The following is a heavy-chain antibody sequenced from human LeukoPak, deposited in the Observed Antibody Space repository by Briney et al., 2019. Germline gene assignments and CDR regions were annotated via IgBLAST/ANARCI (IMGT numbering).Heavy chain of an antibody. CDR3: ARDGGSDQYYFDN. D-gene: IGHD6-19*01. V-gene: IGHV4-4*02. Sequence: SETLSLTCGVSGASISRPYWWSWVRQPPGKGLEWIAEISHSGTTHYNPSLKSRVIISVDKSKNRVFLKLNSVTAADTAMYYCARDGGSDQYYFDNWGQGTLVTVSS. J-gene: IGHJ4*02. CDR1: GASISRPYW. CDR2: ISHSGTT.